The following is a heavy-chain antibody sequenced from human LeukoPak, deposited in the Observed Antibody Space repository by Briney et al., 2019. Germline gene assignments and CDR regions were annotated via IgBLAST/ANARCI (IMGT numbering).Heavy chain of an antibody. CDR1: GASITNSRYY. V-gene: IGHV4-61*05. Sequence: SETLSLTCTVSGASITNSRYYWSWIRQPPGKGLEWMGYIYYSGSTNYNPSLKSRVTISVDTSKNQFSLRVSSVTAADTAVYYCARHLNNCGDDCYIFDYWGQGTLVTVSS. CDR3: ARHLNNCGDDCYIFDY. J-gene: IGHJ4*02. CDR2: IYYSGST. D-gene: IGHD2-21*01.